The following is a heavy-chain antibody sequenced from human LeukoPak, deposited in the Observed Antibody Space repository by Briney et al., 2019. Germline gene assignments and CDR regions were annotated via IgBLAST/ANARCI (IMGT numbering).Heavy chain of an antibody. Sequence: GRSLRLSCAASGFTFDDYAMHWVRQAPGKGLEWVSGISWNSGSIGYADSVKGRFTISRDNAKNSLYLQMNSLRAEDTALYYCAKDLLPNYFYYYMDVWGKGTTVTVSS. J-gene: IGHJ6*03. CDR2: ISWNSGSI. CDR1: GFTFDDYA. CDR3: AKDLLPNYFYYYMDV. V-gene: IGHV3-9*01.